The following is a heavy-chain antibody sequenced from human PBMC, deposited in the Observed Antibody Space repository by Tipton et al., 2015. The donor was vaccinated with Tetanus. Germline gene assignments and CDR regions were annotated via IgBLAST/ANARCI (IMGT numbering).Heavy chain of an antibody. CDR2: IYFSGHT. D-gene: IGHD6-19*01. CDR3: ARHSGWFNFYSGVDV. Sequence: TLSLTCTVSGGSINSYYWSWLRRPPGKALEWIGYIYFSGHTKYSPSLKSRVTMSVDTSMNQVSLNPTSVTAADSAVYFCARHSGWFNFYSGVDVWGQGTMVTVSS. CDR1: GGSINSYY. J-gene: IGHJ6*02. V-gene: IGHV4-59*01.